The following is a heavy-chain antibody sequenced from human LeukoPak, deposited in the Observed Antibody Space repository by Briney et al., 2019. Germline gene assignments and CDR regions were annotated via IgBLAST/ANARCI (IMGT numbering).Heavy chain of an antibody. Sequence: PSGTLSLTCDVSGDSLTNTNWWNWVRPSPGKGLKWIGEISHSGNTNYNPSLKSRVTISLDRSKKQFSLKLSSVTAADTAVYYCARSYFGSGTFNGFDYWGQGTLVTVSS. D-gene: IGHD3-10*01. V-gene: IGHV4-4*02. CDR1: GDSLTNTNW. CDR2: ISHSGNT. J-gene: IGHJ4*02. CDR3: ARSYFGSGTFNGFDY.